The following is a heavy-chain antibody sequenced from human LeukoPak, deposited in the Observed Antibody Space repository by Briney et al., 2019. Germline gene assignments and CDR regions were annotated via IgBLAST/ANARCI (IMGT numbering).Heavy chain of an antibody. CDR1: GYTFTGYY. V-gene: IGHV1-8*03. CDR3: ARGRGITIFGVVTKYYFDY. Sequence: ASVKVSCKASGYTFTGYYMHWVRQATGQGLEWMGWMNPNSGNTGYAQKFQGRVTITRNTSISTAYMELSSLRSEDTAVYYCARGRGITIFGVVTKYYFDYWGQGTLVTVSS. D-gene: IGHD3-3*01. CDR2: MNPNSGNT. J-gene: IGHJ4*02.